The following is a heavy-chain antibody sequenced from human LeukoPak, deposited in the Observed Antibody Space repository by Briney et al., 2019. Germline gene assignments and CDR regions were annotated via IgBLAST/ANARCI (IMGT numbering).Heavy chain of an antibody. Sequence: SETLSLSCTVSGDSLTSSSHYWGWIRQPPGKRLQWVASLHHTGRNYSNAALKSRVSISMDTAKSQFSLKVNSVTAADSGVYYCVAEMTASTAFDIWGPGTMVAVSS. J-gene: IGHJ3*02. CDR2: LHHTGRN. D-gene: IGHD2-21*02. CDR1: GDSLTSSSHY. CDR3: VAEMTASTAFDI. V-gene: IGHV4-39*01.